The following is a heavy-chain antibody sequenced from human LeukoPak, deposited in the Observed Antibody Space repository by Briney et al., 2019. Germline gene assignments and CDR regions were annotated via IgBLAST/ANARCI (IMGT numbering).Heavy chain of an antibody. D-gene: IGHD3-10*01. CDR1: GFTFSTYS. V-gene: IGHV3-21*01. CDR3: ARESMMVRGNGMDV. Sequence: KAGGSLRLSCAASGFTFSTYSMNWVRQAPGKGLEWVSSSSGRDSNMFYADSVKGRFTISRDNAKNSLFLQMNSLRAEDTAVYFCARESMMVRGNGMDVWGQRTTVTVSS. CDR2: SSGRDSNM. J-gene: IGHJ6*02.